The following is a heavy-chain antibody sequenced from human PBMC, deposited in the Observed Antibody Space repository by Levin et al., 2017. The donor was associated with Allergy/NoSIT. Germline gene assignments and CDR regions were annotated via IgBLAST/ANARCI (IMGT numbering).Heavy chain of an antibody. CDR3: ARAIVVVVAATSGEFDY. J-gene: IGHJ4*02. CDR1: GFTFSSYA. Sequence: PGGSLRLSCAASGFTFSSYAMHWVRQAPGKGLEWVAVISYDGSNKYYADSVKGRFTISRDNSKNTLYLQMNSLRAEDTAVYYCARAIVVVVAATSGEFDYWGQGTLVTVSS. V-gene: IGHV3-30-3*01. CDR2: ISYDGSNK. D-gene: IGHD2-15*01.